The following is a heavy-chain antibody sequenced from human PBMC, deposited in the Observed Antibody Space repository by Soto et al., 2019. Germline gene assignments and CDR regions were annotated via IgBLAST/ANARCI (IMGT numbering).Heavy chain of an antibody. J-gene: IGHJ4*02. D-gene: IGHD2-8*02. CDR1: GGSFSGYY. CDR2: INHSGST. V-gene: IGHV4-34*01. CDR3: ARDKITGLFDY. Sequence: QVQLQQWGAGLLKPSETLSLTCAVYGGSFSGYYWTWIRQPPGTGLEWIGEINHSGSTNYNPSRKSRVTISVDTSKYQFSLKLTSVTAADTAVYYCARDKITGLFDYWGQGTLVTVSS.